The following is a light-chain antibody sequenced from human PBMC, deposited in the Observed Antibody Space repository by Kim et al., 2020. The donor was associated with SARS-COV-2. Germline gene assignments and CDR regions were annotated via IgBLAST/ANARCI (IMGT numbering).Light chain of an antibody. Sequence: NFMLTQPHSVSESPGKTVTISCTRSSDSIASNYVQWYQQRPGSSPTTVIYEDNQRPSGVPDRFSGSIDSSSNSASLTISGLKTEDEADYYCQSYDSSNHRVFGGGTKLTVL. V-gene: IGLV6-57*01. CDR1: SDSIASNY. CDR3: QSYDSSNHRV. J-gene: IGLJ3*02. CDR2: EDN.